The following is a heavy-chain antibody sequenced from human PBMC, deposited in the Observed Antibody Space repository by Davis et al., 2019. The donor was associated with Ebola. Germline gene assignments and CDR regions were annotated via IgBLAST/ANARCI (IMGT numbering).Heavy chain of an antibody. V-gene: IGHV1-8*01. D-gene: IGHD6-13*01. J-gene: IGHJ5*02. CDR3: ARANWATVGTRWFDP. Sequence: AASVKVSCKASGYTFTSYDINWVRQATGQGFEWMGWMNPNSGNTAYAQKFQGRVTMTRDTSTSTAYMELSGLRSEDTAVYYCARANWATVGTRWFDPWGQGTLVTVSS. CDR2: MNPNSGNT. CDR1: GYTFTSYD.